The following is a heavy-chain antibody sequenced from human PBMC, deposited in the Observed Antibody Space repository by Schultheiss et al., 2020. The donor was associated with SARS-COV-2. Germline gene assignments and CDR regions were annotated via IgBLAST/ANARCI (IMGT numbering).Heavy chain of an antibody. D-gene: IGHD1-14*01. CDR1: GGSFSGYY. V-gene: IGHV4-34*01. CDR3: ARDSPRILGNYYYYAMDV. CDR2: IDHSGST. Sequence: ETLSLTCAVYGGSFSGYYWSWIRQPPGKGLEWIGEIDHSGSTNYNPSLKSRVTISVDTSKNQFSLKLSSVTAADTAVYYCARDSPRILGNYYYYAMDVWGQGTTVTVSS. J-gene: IGHJ6*02.